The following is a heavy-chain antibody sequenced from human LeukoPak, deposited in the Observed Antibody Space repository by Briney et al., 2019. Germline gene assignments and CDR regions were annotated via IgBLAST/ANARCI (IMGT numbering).Heavy chain of an antibody. D-gene: IGHD1-1*01. Sequence: GGSLRLSCAASGFTFSSYAMSWVRQAPGKGLEWVSAISGSGGSTYYADSVKGRFTISRDNAKNSLYLQMSSLRAEDTAVYYCARKGELERRRSWDCWGQGTLVTVSS. J-gene: IGHJ4*02. CDR2: ISGSGGST. CDR1: GFTFSSYA. V-gene: IGHV3-23*01. CDR3: ARKGELERRRSWDC.